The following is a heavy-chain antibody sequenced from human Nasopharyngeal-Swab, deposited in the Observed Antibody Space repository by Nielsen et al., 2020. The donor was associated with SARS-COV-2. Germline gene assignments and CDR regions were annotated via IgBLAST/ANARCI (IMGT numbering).Heavy chain of an antibody. J-gene: IGHJ6*03. CDR1: GGSFSGHQ. V-gene: IGHV4-34*01. D-gene: IGHD2-2*01. CDR2: VSHGGGT. Sequence: SETLSLTCAVYGGSFSGHQWSWVRQPPGKGLEWIGEVSHGGGTNYNPSLKSRVIISVDTSKNQFSLKLNSVTAADTAVYFCARGGEGVEPAPILGLGPYYSYFYMDVWGKGTTVTVSS. CDR3: ARGGEGVEPAPILGLGPYYSYFYMDV.